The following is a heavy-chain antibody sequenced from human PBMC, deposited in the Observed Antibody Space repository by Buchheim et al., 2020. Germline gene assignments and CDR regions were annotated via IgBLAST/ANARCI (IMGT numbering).Heavy chain of an antibody. D-gene: IGHD3-22*01. CDR1: GGSISSGGYY. Sequence: QVQLQESGPGLVKPSQTLSLTCTVSGGSISSGGYYWSWIRQHPGKGLEWIWYIYYSVSTYYNPSLKSRLTISVDTSKNHFSLKLSSVTAADTAVYYCAREYYYDSSGYYLPDYWGQGTL. CDR2: IYYSVST. J-gene: IGHJ4*02. CDR3: AREYYYDSSGYYLPDY. V-gene: IGHV4-31*03.